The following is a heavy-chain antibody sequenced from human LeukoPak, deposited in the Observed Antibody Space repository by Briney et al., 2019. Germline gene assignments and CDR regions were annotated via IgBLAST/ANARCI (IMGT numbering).Heavy chain of an antibody. V-gene: IGHV4-39*07. CDR1: GGSISSSGHY. CDR3: ARSATVTTGYFDY. D-gene: IGHD4-17*01. J-gene: IGHJ4*02. Sequence: PSETLSLTCSVSGGSISSSGHYWGWIRQSPEKGLDWIGSIFSNGNTYYNPSVKSRITISVDTSNIQFSLQLTSVTAAETAVYYCARSATVTTGYFDYWGQGALVTVSS. CDR2: IFSNGNT.